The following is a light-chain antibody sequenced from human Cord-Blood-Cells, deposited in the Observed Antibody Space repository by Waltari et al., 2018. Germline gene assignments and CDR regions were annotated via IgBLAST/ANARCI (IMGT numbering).Light chain of an antibody. CDR3: SSYTSSSTVV. V-gene: IGLV2-14*01. CDR1: SSDAGGYNH. J-gene: IGLJ2*01. Sequence: QSALTQPASVSGSPGQSITISCTGTSSDAGGYNHVSWYQQHPGKAPKLMIYDVSNRPSGVSNRFSVSKSGNTASLTISGLQAEDEADYYCSSYTSSSTVVFGGGTKLTVL. CDR2: DVS.